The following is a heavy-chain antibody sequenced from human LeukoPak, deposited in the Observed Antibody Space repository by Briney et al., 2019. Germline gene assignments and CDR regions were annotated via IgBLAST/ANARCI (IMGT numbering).Heavy chain of an antibody. CDR3: ARVRGYTYGDPLDY. J-gene: IGHJ4*02. CDR1: GFTDSRYS. Sequence: GGSLRLSCTVSGFTDSRYSLYWVRQAPGKRLEWVSSISSSDTLMNYAASVRGRFTVSRDDAKNSIYLQMSSLRDEDTAVYYCARVRGYTYGDPLDYWGQGTLVTVSS. V-gene: IGHV3-21*01. CDR2: ISSSDTLM. D-gene: IGHD4-17*01.